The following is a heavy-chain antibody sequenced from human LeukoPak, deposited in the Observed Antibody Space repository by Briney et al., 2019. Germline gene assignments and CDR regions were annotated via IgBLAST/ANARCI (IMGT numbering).Heavy chain of an antibody. CDR3: ARQHDSYFYYYVDV. J-gene: IGHJ6*03. V-gene: IGHV4-38-2*01. Sequence: PSETLSLTRAVSGYSVNNGYYWVWIRQPPGKGLEGMGRLYHSDSVYYNTALQSRVSMSVDTSKNRFSLKLSFVTAADTAVYYCARQHDSYFYYYVDVWGSGTTVTVSS. CDR1: GYSVNNGYY. CDR2: LYHSDSV.